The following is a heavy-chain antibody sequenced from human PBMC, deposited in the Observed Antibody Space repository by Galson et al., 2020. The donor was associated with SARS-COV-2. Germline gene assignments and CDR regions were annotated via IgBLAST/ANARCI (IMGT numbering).Heavy chain of an antibody. J-gene: IGHJ3*02. CDR2: ISGTISGSAGST. CDR3: AKLPDGPFGVVNVDACDI. V-gene: IGHV3-23*01. D-gene: IGHD3-3*01. Sequence: TGGSLRLSCAASGFTFSSYSMSWVRQAPGQGLEWVSVISGTISGSAGSTHYADSVKGRFTISRDNSRDTLYLQMNSLRAEETAVYYCAKLPDGPFGVVNVDACDICGQGSMGTVSS. CDR1: GFTFSSYS.